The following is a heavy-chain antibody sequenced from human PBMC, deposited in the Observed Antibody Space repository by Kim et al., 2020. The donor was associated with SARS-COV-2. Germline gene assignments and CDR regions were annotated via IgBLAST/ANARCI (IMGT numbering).Heavy chain of an antibody. CDR3: AKSFSGSYFGYDY. J-gene: IGHJ4*02. CDR1: GFTFNTYG. CDR2: ISYDGSSK. D-gene: IGHD1-26*01. Sequence: GGSLRLSCAASGFTFNTYGMHWVRQAPGKGLEWVAVISYDGSSKYYADSVKGRFTISRDNSKNTLYLQMNSLRIEDTAVYYCAKSFSGSYFGYDYWGEGTLFTVSS. V-gene: IGHV3-30*18.